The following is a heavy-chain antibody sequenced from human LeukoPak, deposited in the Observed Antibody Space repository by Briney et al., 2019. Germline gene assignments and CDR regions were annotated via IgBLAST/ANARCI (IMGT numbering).Heavy chain of an antibody. Sequence: SETLSLTCSVSGGSISSSSHYWGWLRQPPGKGLEWIGSIYYSGTTYYNPSLKSRVTISVDTSKNQFSLKLNSVTAADAAVYYCGRHSSLGSGYYYWGQGTLVTVSS. CDR2: IYYSGTT. V-gene: IGHV4-39*01. CDR1: GGSISSSSHY. D-gene: IGHD3-3*01. CDR3: GRHSSLGSGYYY. J-gene: IGHJ4*02.